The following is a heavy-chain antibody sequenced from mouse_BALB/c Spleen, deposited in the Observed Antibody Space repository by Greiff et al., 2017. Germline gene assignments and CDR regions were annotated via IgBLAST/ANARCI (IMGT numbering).Heavy chain of an antibody. J-gene: IGHJ1*01. CDR1: GYTFTDYY. D-gene: IGHD3-3*01. V-gene: IGHV1-77*01. CDR3: AREGWDDWYFDV. Sequence: VQLQQSGAELARPGASVKLSCKASGYTFTDYYINWVKQRTGQGLEWIGEIYPGSGNTYYNEKFKGKATLTADKSSSTAYMQLSSLTSEDSAVYFCAREGWDDWYFDVWGAGTTVTVSS. CDR2: IYPGSGNT.